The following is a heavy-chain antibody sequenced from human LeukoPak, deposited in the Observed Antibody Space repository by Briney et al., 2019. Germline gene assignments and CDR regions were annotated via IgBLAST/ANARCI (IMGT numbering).Heavy chain of an antibody. CDR2: IYYSGST. D-gene: IGHD3-3*01. CDR3: ARQDILEWLPGGRWFDP. V-gene: IGHV4-39*01. J-gene: IGHJ5*02. CDR1: GGSISSSSYY. Sequence: SETLSLTCTVSGGSISSSSYYWGWIRQPPGKGLEWIGSIYYSGSTYYNPSLKSRVTISVDTSKNQFSLKLSFVTAADTAVYYCARQDILEWLPGGRWFDPWGQGTLVTVSS.